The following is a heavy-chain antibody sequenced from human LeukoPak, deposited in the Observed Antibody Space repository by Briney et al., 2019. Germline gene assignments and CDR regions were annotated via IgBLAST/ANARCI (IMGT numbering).Heavy chain of an antibody. D-gene: IGHD2-21*02. Sequence: PSETLSLTCTVSGGSVISGTYYWSWIRQPPGKGLEWIGYIYYSGSTTYHPSLKSRVTISVDTSKNKFSLMLSSVTAADTAVYYCARVPISTAARGYFDYWGQGTLVTVSS. CDR1: GGSVISGTYY. V-gene: IGHV4-61*01. J-gene: IGHJ4*02. CDR3: ARVPISTAARGYFDY. CDR2: IYYSGST.